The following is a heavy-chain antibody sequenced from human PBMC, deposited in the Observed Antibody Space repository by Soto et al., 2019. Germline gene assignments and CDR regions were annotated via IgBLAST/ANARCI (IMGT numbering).Heavy chain of an antibody. CDR3: ASAAVTGTAGLDF. D-gene: IGHD6-19*01. Sequence: GASVKVSCKASGYTCSGLYMHWVRQAPGQGLEWMGWINPNSGGTKSAEKFQGRVTMTRDTSISTAYMELSRLTSDDTAVYYCASAAVTGTAGLDFWGQGTQVTVSS. CDR2: INPNSGGT. CDR1: GYTCSGLY. V-gene: IGHV1-2*02. J-gene: IGHJ4*02.